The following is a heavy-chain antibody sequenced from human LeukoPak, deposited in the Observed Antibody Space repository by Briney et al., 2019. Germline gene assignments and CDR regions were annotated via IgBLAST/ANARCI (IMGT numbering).Heavy chain of an antibody. CDR3: ARDRGQTGYYWSYYYYMDV. J-gene: IGHJ6*03. D-gene: IGHD3-9*01. V-gene: IGHV3-48*01. CDR2: ISGGSSTM. CDR1: GFTFSDYS. Sequence: GGSLRLSCAASGFTFSDYSMNWVRQAPGKGLEWVSYISGGSSTMYYADSVKGRFTISRDNGKNSRYLQMNRLRAEDTAVYYCARDRGQTGYYWSYYYYMDVWGIGTTVTVSS.